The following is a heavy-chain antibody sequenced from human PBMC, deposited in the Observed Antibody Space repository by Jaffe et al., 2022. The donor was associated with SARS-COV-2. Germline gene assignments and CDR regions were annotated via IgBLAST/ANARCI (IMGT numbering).Heavy chain of an antibody. D-gene: IGHD3-16*01. J-gene: IGHJ6*02. Sequence: QVQLQESGPGLVKASQTLSLTCNVSGGSISSGSYYWSWIRQPAGKGLEWIGRVYASGSTNYNPSLKSRVTMSVDTSKNQFFLKLNSVTAADTAVYYCARGVGAVIGTIYYYYGMHVWGQGTTVTVSS. CDR3: ARGVGAVIGTIYYYYGMHV. CDR2: VYASGST. V-gene: IGHV4-61*02. CDR1: GGSISSGSYY.